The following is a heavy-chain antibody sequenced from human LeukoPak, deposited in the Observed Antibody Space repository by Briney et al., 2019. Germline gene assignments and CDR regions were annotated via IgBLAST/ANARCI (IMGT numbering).Heavy chain of an antibody. D-gene: IGHD3-3*01. CDR2: IYTSGST. Sequence: PSETLSLTCTVSGGSISSYYWSWIRQPAGKGLEWIGRIYTSGSTNYNPSLNGRVTISVDTSKNQFSLKLSSVTAADTAVYYCASRNFGVVTDWGQGTLVTVSS. CDR3: ASRNFGVVTD. J-gene: IGHJ4*02. CDR1: GGSISSYY. V-gene: IGHV4-4*07.